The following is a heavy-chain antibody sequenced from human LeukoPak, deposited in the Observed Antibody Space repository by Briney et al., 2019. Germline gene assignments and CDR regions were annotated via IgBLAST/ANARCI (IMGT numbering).Heavy chain of an antibody. D-gene: IGHD3-22*01. J-gene: IGHJ4*02. V-gene: IGHV3-66*01. CDR3: ARDPRTYDSSGYYIWRGFDY. CDR1: GFTVSSNY. CDR2: IYSGGST. Sequence: GGSLRLSCAASGFTVSSNYMSWVRQAPGKGLEWVSVIYSGGSTYYADSVKGRFTISRDNSKNTLYLQMNSLRAEDTAVYYCARDPRTYDSSGYYIWRGFDYWGQGTLVTVSS.